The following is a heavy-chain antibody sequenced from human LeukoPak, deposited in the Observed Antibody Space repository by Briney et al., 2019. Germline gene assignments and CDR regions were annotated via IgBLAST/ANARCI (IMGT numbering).Heavy chain of an antibody. CDR1: GYPISSSNW. D-gene: IGHD6-13*01. CDR2: IYYSGSI. Sequence: PSETLSLTCAVSGYPISSSNWWGWIRQPPGKGLEWIGYIYYSGSIYYNPSLKSRVTMSVDTSKNQFSLKLSSVTAADTAVYYCAITSIAAALFDYWGQGTLVTVSS. CDR3: AITSIAAALFDY. V-gene: IGHV4-28*05. J-gene: IGHJ4*02.